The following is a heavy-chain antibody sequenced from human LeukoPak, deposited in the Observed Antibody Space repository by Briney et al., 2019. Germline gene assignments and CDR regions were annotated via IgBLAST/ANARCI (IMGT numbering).Heavy chain of an antibody. Sequence: PGGSLRLSCAASGLSFIIYGMHWVRQAPGKGLEWVAFIQYDGSKTVYADSVKGRFTISRDNAKNTLYLQMNSLRAEDTAVYYCARETITIGVYYFDYWGQGTLVTVSS. CDR1: GLSFIIYG. J-gene: IGHJ4*02. D-gene: IGHD3-9*01. CDR2: IQYDGSKT. V-gene: IGHV3-30*02. CDR3: ARETITIGVYYFDY.